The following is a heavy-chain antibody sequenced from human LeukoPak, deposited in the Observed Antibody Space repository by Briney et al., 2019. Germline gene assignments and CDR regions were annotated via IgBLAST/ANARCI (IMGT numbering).Heavy chain of an antibody. CDR1: GFTFSSYS. J-gene: IGHJ4*02. CDR2: ISSSSSYI. V-gene: IGHV3-21*01. Sequence: GGSLRLSCAASGFTFSSYSMNWVRQAPGKGLEWVSSISSSSSYIYYADSVKGRFTISRDNAKNSLYLQMNSLRAEDTAVYYCARVLRYFDWSHFDYWGQGTLVTVSS. D-gene: IGHD3-9*01. CDR3: ARVLRYFDWSHFDY.